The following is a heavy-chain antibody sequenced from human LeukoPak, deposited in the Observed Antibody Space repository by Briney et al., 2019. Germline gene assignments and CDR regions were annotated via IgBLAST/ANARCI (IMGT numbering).Heavy chain of an antibody. D-gene: IGHD1-26*01. CDR3: ARSLVGAFDY. Sequence: PGGSLRLSCAASGFTFSSYAMSWVRQAPGKGLEWVAVISYDGSNKYYADSVKGRFTISRDNSKNTLYLQMNSLRAEDTAVYYCARSLVGAFDYWGQGTLVTVSS. CDR2: ISYDGSNK. V-gene: IGHV3-30-3*01. CDR1: GFTFSSYA. J-gene: IGHJ4*02.